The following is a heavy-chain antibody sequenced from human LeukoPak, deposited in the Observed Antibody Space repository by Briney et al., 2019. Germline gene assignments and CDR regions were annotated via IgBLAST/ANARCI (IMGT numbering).Heavy chain of an antibody. CDR2: INHSGST. D-gene: IGHD6-19*01. V-gene: IGHV4-34*01. J-gene: IGHJ1*01. CDR1: GGSFSGYY. CDR3: ARRSFDSSGWFEEKYFQH. Sequence: PSETLSLTCAVYGGSFSGYYWSWIRQPPGKGLEWIGEINHSGSTNYNPSLKSRVTIPVDTSKNQFSLKLSSVTAADTAVYYCARRSFDSSGWFEEKYFQHWGQGTLVTVSS.